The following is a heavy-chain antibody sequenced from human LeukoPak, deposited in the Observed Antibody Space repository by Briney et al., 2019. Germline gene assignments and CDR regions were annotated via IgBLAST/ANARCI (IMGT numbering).Heavy chain of an antibody. CDR2: IYTSGST. D-gene: IGHD3-3*02. V-gene: IGHV4-4*07. CDR1: GGSISSYY. J-gene: IGHJ5*02. Sequence: SETLSLTCTVSGGSISSYYWSWIRQPAGKGLEWVGRIYTSGSTNYNPSLKSRVTMSVDTSKNQFSLKLSSVTAADTAVYYCARAPVLGGWFDPWRRGTLVTVSS. CDR3: ARAPVLGGWFDP.